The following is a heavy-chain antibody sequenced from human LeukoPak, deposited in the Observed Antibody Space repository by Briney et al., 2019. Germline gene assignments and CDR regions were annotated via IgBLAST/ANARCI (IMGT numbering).Heavy chain of an antibody. Sequence: SETLSLTSTVSGGSISTSNWWSWVRQPPGRGLEWIGEILHSGSTNYNPSLKSRVTISVDTSKNQFSLKLSSVTAADTAVYYCARRFGPGSYYSQYYYYYYMDVWGKGTTVTVSS. CDR3: ARRFGPGSYYSQYYYYYYMDV. J-gene: IGHJ6*03. V-gene: IGHV4-4*02. CDR2: ILHSGST. D-gene: IGHD1-26*01. CDR1: GGSISTSNW.